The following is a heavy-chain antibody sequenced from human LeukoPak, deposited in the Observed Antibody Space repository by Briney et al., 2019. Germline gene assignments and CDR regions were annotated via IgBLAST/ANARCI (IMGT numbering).Heavy chain of an antibody. J-gene: IGHJ4*02. CDR2: ISGSGTTT. CDR1: GFTFNNDA. CDR3: AKSKFATSGYDGSLDC. V-gene: IGHV3-23*01. D-gene: IGHD5-12*01. Sequence: GGSLRLSCAASGFTFNNDALAWVRQAPGKGLEWASGISGSGTTTYYADSVKGRFTISSDNSRTTLYLQMNSLRAEDTAVYYCAKSKFATSGYDGSLDCWGQGTLVTVSS.